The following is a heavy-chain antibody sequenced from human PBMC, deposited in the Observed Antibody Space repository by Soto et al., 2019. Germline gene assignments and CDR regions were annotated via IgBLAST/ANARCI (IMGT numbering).Heavy chain of an antibody. CDR1: GFTFSSYG. CDR3: AREYYDFWSGYQPPGY. D-gene: IGHD3-3*01. Sequence: GGSLRLSCAASGFTFSSYGMHWVRQAPGKGLEWVAVIWYDGSNEYYADSVKGRFTISRDNSKNTLYLQMNSLRAEDTAVYYCAREYYDFWSGYQPPGYWGQGTLVTVSS. J-gene: IGHJ4*02. V-gene: IGHV3-33*01. CDR2: IWYDGSNE.